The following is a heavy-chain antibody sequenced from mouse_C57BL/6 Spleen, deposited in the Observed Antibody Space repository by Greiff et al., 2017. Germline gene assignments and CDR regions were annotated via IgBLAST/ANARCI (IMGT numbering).Heavy chain of an antibody. CDR3: ARSDGYYVWFAY. D-gene: IGHD2-3*01. CDR1: GYTFTDYY. J-gene: IGHJ3*01. CDR2: IDPNSGGT. Sequence: QVQLKESGPVLVKPGASVKMSCKASGYTFTDYYMNWVKQSHGKSLEWIGRIDPNSGGTKYNEKFKSKATLTVDKPSSTAYMQLSILTSEDSAVYYCARSDGYYVWFAYWGQWTLVTVSA. V-gene: IGHV1-72*01.